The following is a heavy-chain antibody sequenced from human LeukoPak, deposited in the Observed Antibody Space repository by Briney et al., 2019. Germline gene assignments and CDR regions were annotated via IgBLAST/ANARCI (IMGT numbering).Heavy chain of an antibody. CDR3: ARRTPQNYYYYMDV. Sequence: SETLSLTCSVSGASISSGSNYWGWIRQPPGKGLEWIGTIYYSGSTYYNPSLKSRVTISVDTSKNQFSLKLSSVTAADTAVYYCARRTPQNYYYYMDVWGKGTTVTISS. CDR1: GASISSGSNY. CDR2: IYYSGST. J-gene: IGHJ6*03. V-gene: IGHV4-39*01.